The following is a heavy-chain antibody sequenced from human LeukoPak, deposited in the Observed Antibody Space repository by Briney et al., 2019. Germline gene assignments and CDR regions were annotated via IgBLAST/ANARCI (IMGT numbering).Heavy chain of an antibody. CDR1: GFTFSSYA. CDR2: ISGSGGST. Sequence: GGSLRLSCAASGFTFSSYAMSWVRQAPGKGLEWVSVISGSGGSTYYADSVKGRFTISRDNYKNTLYLQMKSLRAEDTAVYYCARSPGVSVAAADTGMFDYWGQGTLVTVSS. CDR3: ARSPGVSVAAADTGMFDY. J-gene: IGHJ4*02. D-gene: IGHD6-13*01. V-gene: IGHV3-23*01.